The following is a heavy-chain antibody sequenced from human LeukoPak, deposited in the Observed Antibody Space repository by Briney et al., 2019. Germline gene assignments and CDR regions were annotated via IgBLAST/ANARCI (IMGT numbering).Heavy chain of an antibody. CDR3: AKDLPYYDFWSGRFDY. CDR2: ISYDGSNK. Sequence: GGPLRLSCAASGFTFSSYGMHWVRQAPGKGLEWVAVISYDGSNKYYADSVKGRFTISRDNSKNTLYPQMNSLRAEDTAVYYCAKDLPYYDFWSGRFDYWGQGTLVTVSS. CDR1: GFTFSSYG. D-gene: IGHD3-3*01. V-gene: IGHV3-30*18. J-gene: IGHJ4*02.